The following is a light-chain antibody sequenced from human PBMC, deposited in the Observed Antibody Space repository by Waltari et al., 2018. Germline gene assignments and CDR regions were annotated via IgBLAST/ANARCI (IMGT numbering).Light chain of an antibody. V-gene: IGLV5-45*03. Sequence: QAVLTQPSSLSVSPGASASLTCTLRSGINVGSYRIYWYQQKPGSPPQYLLRYKSDSDKQQGSGVPSRFSGSKDASANAGILLISGLQSEDEADYYCMIWYSSAWVFGGGTKLTVL. J-gene: IGLJ3*02. CDR3: MIWYSSAWV. CDR1: SGINVGSYR. CDR2: YKSDSDK.